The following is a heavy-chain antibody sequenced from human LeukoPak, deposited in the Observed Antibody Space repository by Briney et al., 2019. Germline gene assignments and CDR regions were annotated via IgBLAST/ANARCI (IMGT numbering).Heavy chain of an antibody. Sequence: SETLSLTCTVSGGSISSSSYYWGWIRQPPGKGLEWIGSIYYSGSTYYNPSLKSRVTISVDTSKNQFSLKLSSVTAEDTAVYYCAKDELLLSFEDWGQGTLVTVSS. J-gene: IGHJ4*02. CDR1: GGSISSSSYY. CDR2: IYYSGST. V-gene: IGHV4-39*07. D-gene: IGHD3-10*01. CDR3: AKDELLLSFED.